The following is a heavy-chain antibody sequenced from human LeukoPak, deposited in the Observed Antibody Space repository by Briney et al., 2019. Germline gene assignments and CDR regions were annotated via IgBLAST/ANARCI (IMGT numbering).Heavy chain of an antibody. CDR2: IGISSGNT. Sequence: GGSLRLSCTASGFPFSDYSMNWVRQAPGKGLEWISYIGISSGNTKYADSVRGRFTISADNAKDSLYLQMNSLRVEDTAVYYCARDHNYAFDNWGQGTLVSVSS. V-gene: IGHV3-48*04. CDR3: ARDHNYAFDN. CDR1: GFPFSDYS. D-gene: IGHD1-1*01. J-gene: IGHJ4*02.